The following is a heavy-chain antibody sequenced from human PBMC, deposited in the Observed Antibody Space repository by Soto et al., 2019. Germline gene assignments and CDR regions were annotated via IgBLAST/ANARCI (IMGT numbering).Heavy chain of an antibody. CDR3: ARLGQGGFGDY. Sequence: EVQLVQSGTEVKKPGESLKISCKGSGYSFTSYWIGWVRQMPGKGLEWMGSIYPSDSDTRYSQSLQGQVTISVDKSISTAYLQWSSMKASDTGIYYCARLGQGGFGDYWGQATLVTVSS. V-gene: IGHV5-51*03. CDR1: GYSFTSYW. D-gene: IGHD3-10*01. CDR2: IYPSDSDT. J-gene: IGHJ4*02.